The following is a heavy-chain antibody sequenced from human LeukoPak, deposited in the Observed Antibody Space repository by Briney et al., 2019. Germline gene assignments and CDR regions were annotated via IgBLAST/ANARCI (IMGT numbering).Heavy chain of an antibody. CDR3: AKGGRYYDYVWGSYRSFDY. D-gene: IGHD3-16*02. CDR2: ISGSGGST. CDR1: GFTFSSYA. Sequence: GGSLRLSCAASGFTFSSYAMSWVRQAPGKGLEWVSAISGSGGSTHYADSVKGRFTISRDNSKNTLYLQMNSLRAEDTAVYYCAKGGRYYDYVWGSYRSFDYWGQGTLVTVSS. J-gene: IGHJ4*02. V-gene: IGHV3-23*01.